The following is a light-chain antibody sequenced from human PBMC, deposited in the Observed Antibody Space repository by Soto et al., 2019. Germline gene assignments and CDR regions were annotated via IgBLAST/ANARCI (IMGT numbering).Light chain of an antibody. V-gene: IGKV3D-15*01. Sequence: DRVMTQSPDTLSASPGERVSLSCRASQSVNHNLAWYLQKPGQAPRLLIYDASNRATGIPARVSGSGSGTEFTLTISSLESEDFAVYYCQQYDNWLPTFGQGTRLEIK. J-gene: IGKJ5*01. CDR1: QSVNHN. CDR3: QQYDNWLPT. CDR2: DAS.